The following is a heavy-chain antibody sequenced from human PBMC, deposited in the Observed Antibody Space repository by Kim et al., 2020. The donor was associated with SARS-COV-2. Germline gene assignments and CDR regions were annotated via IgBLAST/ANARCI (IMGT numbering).Heavy chain of an antibody. J-gene: IGHJ4*02. D-gene: IGHD2-2*01. V-gene: IGHV3-30*07. Sequence: YEESVKGRLNTSRDNSKNMIYLQMSGLTAEDTAVYYCARDECTSHSCYGVWGQGTLVTVSS. CDR3: ARDECTSHSCYGV.